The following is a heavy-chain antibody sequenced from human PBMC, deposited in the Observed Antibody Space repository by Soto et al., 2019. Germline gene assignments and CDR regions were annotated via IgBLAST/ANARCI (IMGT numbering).Heavy chain of an antibody. CDR1: GFIFTNFW. J-gene: IGHJ4*02. D-gene: IGHD6-13*01. Sequence: GCSLRLSCEASGFIFTNFWMHLARQVQGKGLVWVSRIDTSGSSTSYADSVKGRFTISRDNAKNTVSLQMNSLRAEDTGVYYCAKDSWYFDLWSQGSMVTVSS. CDR2: IDTSGSST. CDR3: AKDSWYFDL. V-gene: IGHV3-74*01.